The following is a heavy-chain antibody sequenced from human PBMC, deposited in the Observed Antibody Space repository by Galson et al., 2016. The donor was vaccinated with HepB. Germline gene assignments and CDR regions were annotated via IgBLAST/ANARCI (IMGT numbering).Heavy chain of an antibody. CDR1: GYTFSYYI. CDR3: ARDPHIIAAAGYFDY. J-gene: IGHJ4*02. CDR2: ISAYNGTT. D-gene: IGHD6-13*01. V-gene: IGHV1-18*01. Sequence: SVKVSCKASGYTFSYYIIGWVRQAPGQGLEWMGWISAYNGTTHYAPKFQGRVTMTTDTSTSTAYMELRSLRSDDTAVYYCARDPHIIAAAGYFDYWGQGTLVTVSS.